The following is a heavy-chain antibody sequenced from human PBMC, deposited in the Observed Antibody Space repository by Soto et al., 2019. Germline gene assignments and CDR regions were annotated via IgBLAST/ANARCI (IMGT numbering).Heavy chain of an antibody. CDR3: ARAGDYGDYRIFDD. D-gene: IGHD4-17*01. Sequence: QVQLQESGPGLVKPSQTLSLTCTVSGGSISSGDYYWTWIRQPPGKGLEWIGFMYYSGSTYYNPSLRSRVTMSVDRSKNQFSLKLSSMTAADTAVYYCARAGDYGDYRIFDDWGQGTLVTVSS. V-gene: IGHV4-30-4*01. J-gene: IGHJ4*02. CDR1: GGSISSGDYY. CDR2: MYYSGST.